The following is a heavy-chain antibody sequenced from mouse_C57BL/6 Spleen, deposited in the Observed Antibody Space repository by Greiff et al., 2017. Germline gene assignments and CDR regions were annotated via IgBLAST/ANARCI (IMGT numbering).Heavy chain of an antibody. J-gene: IGHJ4*01. D-gene: IGHD1-1*01. CDR1: GYTFTSYW. V-gene: IGHV1-55*01. CDR2: IYPGSGST. Sequence: QVQLQQPGAELVKPGASVKMSCKASGYTFTSYWITWVKQRPGQGLEWIGDIYPGSGSTNYNEKFKSKATLTVDTSSSTAYMQLSSLTSEDSAVYYCARDRYYGSSYNYAMGYWGQGTSVTVAS. CDR3: ARDRYYGSSYNYAMGY.